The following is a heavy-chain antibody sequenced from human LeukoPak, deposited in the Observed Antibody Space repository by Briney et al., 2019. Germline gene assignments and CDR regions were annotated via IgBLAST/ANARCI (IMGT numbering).Heavy chain of an antibody. CDR3: ATLPTTMTKG. CDR2: ISGSGDRA. J-gene: IGHJ4*02. V-gene: IGHV3-23*01. Sequence: GGSLKPSCPASELTLSSNARSWVRKAPGKGLRGVSGISGSGDRAYHADSVKGRFTISRDNAKNTLYLQMHSLRAEDTAVYYCATLPTTMTKGWGQGTLVTVSS. D-gene: IGHD4-17*01. CDR1: ELTLSSNA.